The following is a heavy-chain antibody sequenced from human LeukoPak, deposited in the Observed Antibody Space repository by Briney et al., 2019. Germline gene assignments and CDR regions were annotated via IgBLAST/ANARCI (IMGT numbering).Heavy chain of an antibody. CDR1: GGSISSGSYY. V-gene: IGHV4-61*02. Sequence: SETLSLTCTVSGGSISSGSYYWSWIRQPAGKGLEWIGRIYTSGSTNYNPSLKSRVTISVDTSKNQFSLKLSSVTAADTAVYYCARDYLYDAFDIWGQGTMVTVSS. CDR3: ARDYLYDAFDI. CDR2: IYTSGST. J-gene: IGHJ3*02.